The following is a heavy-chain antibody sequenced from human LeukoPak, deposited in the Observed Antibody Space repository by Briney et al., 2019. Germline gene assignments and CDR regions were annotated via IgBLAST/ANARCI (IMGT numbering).Heavy chain of an antibody. CDR2: IYNTGST. CDR3: ARHQTNNYGSGTPLDY. D-gene: IGHD3-10*01. V-gene: IGHV4-39*01. J-gene: IGHJ4*02. CDR1: GDSISSSTYY. Sequence: SETLSLTCTVSGDSISSSTYYWGWIRQPPGKGLEWIGSIYNTGSTYYSPSLKSRVTISVDTSKNQFSLKLSSVTAADTAVYYCARHQTNNYGSGTPLDYWGQGTLVSVSS.